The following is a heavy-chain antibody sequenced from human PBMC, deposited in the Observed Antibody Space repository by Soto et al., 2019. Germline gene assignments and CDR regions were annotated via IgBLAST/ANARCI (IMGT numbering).Heavy chain of an antibody. CDR3: AHRLPYSGIWDRGVFDF. CDR1: GFSLSTSGVG. CDR2: IYWDDDK. J-gene: IGHJ4*02. V-gene: IGHV2-5*02. Sequence: QITLKESGPPLVKPTQTLTLTCTFPGFSLSTSGVGVGWIRQPPGKALEWLAFIYWDDDKRYSPCLKTRLTITKDTSNNQVVLTLTNMDPVDPATYYGAHRLPYSGIWDRGVFDFWGQGTLVTVSS. D-gene: IGHD6-13*01.